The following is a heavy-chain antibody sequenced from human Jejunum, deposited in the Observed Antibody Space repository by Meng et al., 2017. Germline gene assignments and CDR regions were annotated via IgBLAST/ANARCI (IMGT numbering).Heavy chain of an antibody. D-gene: IGHD2-15*01. J-gene: IGHJ4*02. V-gene: IGHV4-39*01. CDR3: VRQRYCYSAGCYSDS. Sequence: QLQPHESGPGLVKPSETLSLTCTVSGDSMRSSNYYWGWIRQPPGKGLQWIGTIYYTGSTDYSPSLKSRVTISVDTSKKQFSLSLTSVTAADTAIYYCVRQRYCYSAGCYSDSWGQGTLVTVSS. CDR2: IYYTGST. CDR1: GDSMRSSNYY.